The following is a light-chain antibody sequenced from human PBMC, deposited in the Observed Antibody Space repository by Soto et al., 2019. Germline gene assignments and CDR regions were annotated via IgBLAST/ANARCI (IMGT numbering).Light chain of an antibody. CDR3: SSYTSSRTRV. CDR1: SSDVGAYNY. CDR2: DVH. Sequence: QSVLTQPASVSGSPGQSITISCTGTSSDVGAYNYVAWYQHHPGKAPKLLIYDVHNRPSGVSYRFSASKSGNMASLTISGLQAEDEADYYCSSYTSSRTRVFGGGTKLTVL. J-gene: IGLJ3*02. V-gene: IGLV2-14*03.